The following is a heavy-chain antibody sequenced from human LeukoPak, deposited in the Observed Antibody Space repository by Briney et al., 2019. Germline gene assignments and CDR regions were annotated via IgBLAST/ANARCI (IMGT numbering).Heavy chain of an antibody. CDR1: GGTFSNYL. J-gene: IGHJ4*02. CDR3: ARGSPYYYGSGSYGLSDY. CDR2: IIPFFGTP. Sequence: SVKVSCKASGGTFSNYLISWVRQAPGQGLEWMGRIIPFFGTPDYAQKFQGRITITTDESTNTAYMELSSLRSEDTAVYYCARGSPYYYGSGSYGLSDYWGQGTLVTVSS. V-gene: IGHV1-69*05. D-gene: IGHD3-10*01.